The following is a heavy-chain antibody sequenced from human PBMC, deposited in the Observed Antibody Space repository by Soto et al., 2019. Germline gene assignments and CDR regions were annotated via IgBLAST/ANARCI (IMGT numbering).Heavy chain of an antibody. CDR2: INTGNGNT. Sequence: ASVKVSCKASGYTFTSYTLHWVRQAPGQRLEWMGWINTGNGNTKYSQKFQGRVTITRDTSASTAYMELSSLRSEDTAVYYCARNGRSDWFDPWGQGTLVTVSS. CDR3: ARNGRSDWFDP. CDR1: GYTFTSYT. J-gene: IGHJ5*02. V-gene: IGHV1-3*04. D-gene: IGHD6-6*01.